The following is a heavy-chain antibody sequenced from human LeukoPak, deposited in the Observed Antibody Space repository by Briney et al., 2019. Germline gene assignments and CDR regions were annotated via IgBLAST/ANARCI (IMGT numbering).Heavy chain of an antibody. D-gene: IGHD5-24*01. V-gene: IGHV3-11*01. J-gene: IGHJ4*02. CDR2: ISSSGSTI. Sequence: GGSLRLSCAASGFTFSDYYMSWIRQAPGKGLEWVSYISSSGSTIYYADSVEGRFTISRDNAKNSLYLQMNSLRAEDTAVYYCARGGPFWVATKNFDYWGQGTLVTVSS. CDR3: ARGGPFWVATKNFDY. CDR1: GFTFSDYY.